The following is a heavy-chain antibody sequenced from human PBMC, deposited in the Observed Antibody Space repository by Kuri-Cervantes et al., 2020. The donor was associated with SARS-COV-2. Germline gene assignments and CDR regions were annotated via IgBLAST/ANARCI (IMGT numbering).Heavy chain of an antibody. CDR2: ISSSGSTI. CDR3: AKARKGDLRPTVFDY. Sequence: GESLKISCAASGFTFSSYEMNWVRQAPGKGLEWVSYISSSGSTIYYADSVKGRFTISRDNAKNSLYLQMSSLRAEDMALYYCAKARKGDLRPTVFDYWGQGTLVTVSS. D-gene: IGHD3-3*01. V-gene: IGHV3-48*03. CDR1: GFTFSSYE. J-gene: IGHJ4*02.